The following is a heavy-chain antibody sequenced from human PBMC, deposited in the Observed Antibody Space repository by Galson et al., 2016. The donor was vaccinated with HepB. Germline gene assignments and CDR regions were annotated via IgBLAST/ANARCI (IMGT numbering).Heavy chain of an antibody. V-gene: IGHV1-46*03. CDR2: INRGGPGT. Sequence: SVKVSCKASGFTFRNYNMHWVRQAPRQGLEWMGIINRGGPGTIYAQKFQDRLTMTSDTSTSTVYMELSSLRSEDTALYYCTRDYNWAIDYWGQGTLVTVSS. J-gene: IGHJ4*02. CDR3: TRDYNWAIDY. D-gene: IGHD1-1*01. CDR1: GFTFRNYN.